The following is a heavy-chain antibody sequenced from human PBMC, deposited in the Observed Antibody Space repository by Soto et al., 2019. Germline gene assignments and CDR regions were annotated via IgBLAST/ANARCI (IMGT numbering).Heavy chain of an antibody. CDR3: AKEFGSTWIXH. CDR2: MSYDGTKE. CDR1: GFTLTTYG. V-gene: IGHV3-30*18. J-gene: IGHJ4*02. D-gene: IGHD6-13*01. Sequence: GGSLRLSCAASGFTLTTYGMHWVRQAPGKGLEWVAAMSYDGTKEYYADSVKGRFTISRDSSRNTLFLQLNSLRAEDTAVYYCAKEFGSTWIXHWGEGTLVXVSS.